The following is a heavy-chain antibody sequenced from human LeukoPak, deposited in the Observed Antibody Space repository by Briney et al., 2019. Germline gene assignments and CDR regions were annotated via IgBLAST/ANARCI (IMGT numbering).Heavy chain of an antibody. CDR3: VRQQDDGGNAFDI. Sequence: PSETLSLTCAVSGGSISPYYWSWIRQPPGKGLEWIAYIYYTGTTAYNPSLKSRVTISVDTSKNQFSLKLNSVTAADTAVYYCVRQQDDGGNAFDIWGHGTKVTVSS. D-gene: IGHD4-23*01. CDR1: GGSISPYY. V-gene: IGHV4-59*08. CDR2: IYYTGTT. J-gene: IGHJ3*02.